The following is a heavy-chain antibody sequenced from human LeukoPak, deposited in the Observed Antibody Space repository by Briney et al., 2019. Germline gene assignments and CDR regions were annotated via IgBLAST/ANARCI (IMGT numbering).Heavy chain of an antibody. J-gene: IGHJ5*02. CDR2: ISAYNGNT. CDR3: ARVYSSSRYGDPNWFDP. V-gene: IGHV1-18*01. Sequence: ASVKVSCKASGYTFTSYGISWVRQAPGQGLEWMGWISAYNGNTNYAQKLQGRVTMTTDTSTSTAYMELRSLRSDDTAVYYCARVYSSSRYGDPNWFDPWGQGTLVTVSS. D-gene: IGHD6-13*01. CDR1: GYTFTSYG.